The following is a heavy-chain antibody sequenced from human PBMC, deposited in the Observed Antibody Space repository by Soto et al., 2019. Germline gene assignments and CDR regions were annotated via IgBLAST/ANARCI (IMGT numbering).Heavy chain of an antibody. V-gene: IGHV3-23*01. Sequence: GSLRLSCAASGFTFSSYAMSWVRQAPGKGLEWVSAISGSGGSTYYADSVKGRFTISRDNSKNTLYLQMNSLRAEDTAVYYCAKGYGSGSYRYYYYYYMDVWGKGTTVTVSS. CDR2: ISGSGGST. CDR1: GFTFSSYA. D-gene: IGHD3-10*01. J-gene: IGHJ6*03. CDR3: AKGYGSGSYRYYYYYYMDV.